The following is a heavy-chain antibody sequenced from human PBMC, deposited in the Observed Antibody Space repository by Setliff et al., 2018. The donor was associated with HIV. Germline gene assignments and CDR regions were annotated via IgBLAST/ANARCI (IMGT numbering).Heavy chain of an antibody. V-gene: IGHV4-34*01. Sequence: KASETLSLTCAVYGVSFSGYYWSWIRQPPGKGLEWSGEINHSGSTNYNPSLKSRVTISLDTSKNQFSLNLTSVTAADTAVYHCASRIYYYDSNNFLREEGFDPWGQGTLVTVSS. CDR2: INHSGST. CDR1: GVSFSGYY. D-gene: IGHD3-22*01. CDR3: ASRIYYYDSNNFLREEGFDP. J-gene: IGHJ5*02.